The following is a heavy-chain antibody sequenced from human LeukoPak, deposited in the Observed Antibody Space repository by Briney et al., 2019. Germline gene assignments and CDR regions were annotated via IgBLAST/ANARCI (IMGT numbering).Heavy chain of an antibody. D-gene: IGHD5-12*01. V-gene: IGHV3-23*01. CDR1: GFTFSSYA. J-gene: IGHJ4*02. Sequence: GGSLRLSCAASGFTFSSYAMSWVRQAPGKGLEWVSAISGSDGSTYYADSVKGRFTISRDNSKNTLYLQMNSLRAEDTAVYYCAKAPRGYSGFFEYWGQGTLVIVFS. CDR2: ISGSDGST. CDR3: AKAPRGYSGFFEY.